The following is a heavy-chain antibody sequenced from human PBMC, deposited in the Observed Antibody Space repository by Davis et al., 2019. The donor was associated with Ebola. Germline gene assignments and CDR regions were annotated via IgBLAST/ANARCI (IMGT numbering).Heavy chain of an antibody. CDR2: ISSGSGTI. CDR3: ARDSDDYCFDY. J-gene: IGHJ4*02. D-gene: IGHD2-21*02. CDR1: GFTFSSYG. V-gene: IGHV3-48*04. Sequence: GESLKISCAASGFTFSSYGMHWVRQAPGKGLEYVSYISSGSGTIYYADSVRGRFTISRDNSKNTLYLQMNSLRPEDTAVYYCARDSDDYCFDYWGQGTLVTVSS.